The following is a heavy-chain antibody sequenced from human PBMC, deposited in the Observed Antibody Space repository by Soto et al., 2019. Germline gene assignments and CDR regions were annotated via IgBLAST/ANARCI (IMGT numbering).Heavy chain of an antibody. D-gene: IGHD1-20*01. Sequence: SETLSLTCSVSGASIRSYYWGWLRQSPGKGPEWIGSVFYTGFTSYNPSLESRVSVSVDTSKNQFSLKVSGVSAADTAVYYCATSQKGYNWNYFDHWGQGALVTVSS. CDR1: GASIRSYY. CDR3: ATSQKGYNWNYFDH. J-gene: IGHJ4*02. V-gene: IGHV4-39*01. CDR2: VFYTGFT.